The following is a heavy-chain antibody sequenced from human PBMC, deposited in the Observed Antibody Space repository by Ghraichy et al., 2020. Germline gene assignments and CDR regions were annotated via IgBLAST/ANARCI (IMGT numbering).Heavy chain of an antibody. J-gene: IGHJ6*02. V-gene: IGHV3-33*01. CDR2: IWYDGSNE. CDR3: ARDGQQLVPYGMDV. D-gene: IGHD6-13*01. Sequence: GGSLRLSCAASGFTFNNYGMHWVRQAPGKGLEWVAVIWYDGSNENYADSVKGRFTISRDNSKNTLYLQMNSLRAEDTAVYYCARDGQQLVPYGMDVWGQGTTVTVSS. CDR1: GFTFNNYG.